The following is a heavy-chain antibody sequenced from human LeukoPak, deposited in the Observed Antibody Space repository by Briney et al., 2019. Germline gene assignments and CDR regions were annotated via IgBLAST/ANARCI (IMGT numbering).Heavy chain of an antibody. V-gene: IGHV1-2*02. D-gene: IGHD3-10*01. CDR1: GYTFTGYY. CDR3: AREGITMVRGVIGWFDP. J-gene: IGHJ5*02. CDR2: INPNSGGT. Sequence: ASVKVSCKASGYTFTGYYMHWVRQAPGQGLEWMGWINPNSGGTNYAQKFQGRVTMTRDTSISTAYMELSRLRSDDTAVYYCAREGITMVRGVIGWFDPWGQGTVVTVSS.